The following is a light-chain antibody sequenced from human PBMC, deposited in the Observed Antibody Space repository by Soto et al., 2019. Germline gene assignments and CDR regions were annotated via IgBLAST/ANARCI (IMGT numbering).Light chain of an antibody. CDR3: QQSNSWPLT. V-gene: IGKV3-15*01. CDR2: GPS. CDR1: QNIKSN. J-gene: IGKJ4*01. Sequence: DMVMTQSPATLSVSPGERATLSCSASQNIKSNLAWYQQKPGQAPRLLIFGPSSRATGIPARFSGSGSGKEFTLTISSLQSEDFAVYYCQQSNSWPLTFGGGTKVEIK.